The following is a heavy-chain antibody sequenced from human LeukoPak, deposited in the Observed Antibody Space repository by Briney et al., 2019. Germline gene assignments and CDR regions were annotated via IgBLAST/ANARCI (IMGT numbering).Heavy chain of an antibody. J-gene: IGHJ4*02. V-gene: IGHV3-48*01. CDR2: ISSDSLSI. Sequence: GGSLRLACTASGSTFSSDNMNWVRQAPGKGLEGVSYISSDSLSIYYADSVKGRFTISRDNSKNTLYLQMNSLRAEDTAVYYCAKVLDDYVWGSYSGYFDYWGQGTLVTVSS. CDR3: AKVLDDYVWGSYSGYFDY. CDR1: GSTFSSDN. D-gene: IGHD3-16*01.